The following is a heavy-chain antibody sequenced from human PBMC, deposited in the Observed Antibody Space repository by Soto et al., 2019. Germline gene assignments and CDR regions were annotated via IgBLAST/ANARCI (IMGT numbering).Heavy chain of an antibody. V-gene: IGHV2-5*02. J-gene: IGHJ4*02. CDR2: VYWDEDK. CDR3: APCRGGVASF. D-gene: IGHD3-16*01. Sequence: QITLNESGPALVKPTQTLTLTCTFSGFSLNTRDVGVGWIRQPPGKALEWLGVVYWDEDKTYSPSFKSRLTSTKDTPKNQVVLRMTKMHPVDTSTYYCAPCRGGVASFWGQGTLVTVSS. CDR1: GFSLNTRDVG.